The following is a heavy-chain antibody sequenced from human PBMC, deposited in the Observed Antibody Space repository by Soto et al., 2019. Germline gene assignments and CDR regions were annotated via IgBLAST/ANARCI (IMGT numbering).Heavy chain of an antibody. CDR1: GVTFSSYG. CDR3: ARDGGLNSGGGDY. CDR2: IWYDGSHK. D-gene: IGHD4-17*01. Sequence: VQRVESGGGVVQPGRSLRLSCAASGVTFSSYGMHWVGQAPGKGLEWVAVIWYDGSHKYYADSVKGRFTISRANSRNTRSWQMNSLSDEDPAVDYRARDGGLNSGGGDYWGQGTLVTVSS. V-gene: IGHV3-33*01. J-gene: IGHJ4*02.